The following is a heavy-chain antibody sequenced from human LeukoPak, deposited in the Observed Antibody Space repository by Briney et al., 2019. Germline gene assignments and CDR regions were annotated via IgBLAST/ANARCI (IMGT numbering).Heavy chain of an antibody. Sequence: PSETLSLTCTVSGGSISSSSYYWGWIRQPPGKGLEWIGSIYYSGSTYYNPSLKSRVTISVDTSKNQFSLKLSSVTAADTAVYYCASVSPPIYYYMDVWGKGTTVTVSS. CDR3: ASVSPPIYYYMDV. CDR1: GGSISSSSYY. J-gene: IGHJ6*03. CDR2: IYYSGST. V-gene: IGHV4-39*01.